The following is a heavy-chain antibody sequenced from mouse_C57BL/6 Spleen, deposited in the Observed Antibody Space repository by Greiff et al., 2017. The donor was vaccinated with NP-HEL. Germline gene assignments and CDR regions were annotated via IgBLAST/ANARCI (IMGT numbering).Heavy chain of an antibody. D-gene: IGHD1-1*02. CDR1: GYTFTSYW. Sequence: QVQLQQPGAELVKPGASVKMSCKASGYTFTSYWITWVKQRAGQGLEWIGDIYPGSGSTNYNEKFKSKATLTVDKSSSTAYMQLSSLTSEDSAVXYCARRGGPFDYWGQGTPLTVSS. J-gene: IGHJ2*01. CDR2: IYPGSGST. CDR3: ARRGGPFDY. V-gene: IGHV1-55*01.